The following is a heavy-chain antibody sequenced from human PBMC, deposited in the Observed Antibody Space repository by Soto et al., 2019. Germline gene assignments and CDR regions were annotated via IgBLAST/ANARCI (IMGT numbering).Heavy chain of an antibody. V-gene: IGHV3-23*01. J-gene: IGHJ4*02. CDR1: GFTFRSFA. Sequence: GGSLRLSCACSGFTFRSFAMSWVRQARGKGLEWVSGISGSADNTYYADSVKGRFTISRDNAKNTLYLQMNSLRAEDTAVYYCAKDPPYYYDSSGYPFDYWGQGTLVTVSS. D-gene: IGHD3-22*01. CDR3: AKDPPYYYDSSGYPFDY. CDR2: ISGSADNT.